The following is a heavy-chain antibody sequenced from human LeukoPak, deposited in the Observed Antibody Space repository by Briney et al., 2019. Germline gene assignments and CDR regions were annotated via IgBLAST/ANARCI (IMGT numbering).Heavy chain of an antibody. CDR2: ISYDGSNK. D-gene: IGHD3-10*02. V-gene: IGHV3-30*03. Sequence: GGSLRLSCAASGFTFSSYGMHWVRQAPGKGLEWVAVISYDGSNKYYADSVKDRFTISRDNSKNTLYLQMNSLRAEDTAVYYCITTFQDMADWGQGTLVTVSS. CDR3: ITTFQDMAD. CDR1: GFTFSSYG. J-gene: IGHJ4*02.